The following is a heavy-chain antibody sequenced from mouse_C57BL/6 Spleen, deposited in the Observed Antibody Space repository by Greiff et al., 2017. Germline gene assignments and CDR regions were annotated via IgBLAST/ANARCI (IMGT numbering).Heavy chain of an antibody. J-gene: IGHJ2*01. CDR3: ARHVLDGYYPYFDY. D-gene: IGHD2-3*01. CDR2: FYPGSGSL. CDR1: GYTFTEYT. V-gene: IGHV1-62-2*01. Sequence: QVHVKQSGAELVKPGASVKLSCKASGYTFTEYTIHWVKQRSGQGLEWIGWFYPGSGSLKYNEKFKDKATLTVDKSSSTAYMELSSSTSEDSAVYFCARHVLDGYYPYFDYWGQGTTLTVSS.